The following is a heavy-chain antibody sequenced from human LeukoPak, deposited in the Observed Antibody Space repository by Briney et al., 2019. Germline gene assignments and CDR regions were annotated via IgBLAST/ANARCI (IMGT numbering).Heavy chain of an antibody. CDR2: ISSSGTTV. J-gene: IGHJ4*02. CDR1: GFTFRSYE. Sequence: GGKLRLSCAASGFTFRSYEMNWVRQAPGKGPDWVSYISSSGTTVYYADSVKGRFTVSRDNAKNSLYLQMNSLRAEDTAVYYCARSIKGHSDHWGQGTLVTASS. D-gene: IGHD3-3*02. V-gene: IGHV3-48*03. CDR3: ARSIKGHSDH.